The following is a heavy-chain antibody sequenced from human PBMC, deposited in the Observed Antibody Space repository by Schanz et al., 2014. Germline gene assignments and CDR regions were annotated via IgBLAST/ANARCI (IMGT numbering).Heavy chain of an antibody. D-gene: IGHD3-3*01. CDR3: TTRGLTIFPN. Sequence: EVQLEVSGGGLVQPGGSLRLSCEASGFNVGNNYMSWVRQPPGKGLEWVGRIKSKTDGGTTDYAAPVKGRFTISRDDSKNTLYLQMNSLKTEETGVYYCTTRGLTIFPNWGQGTLVTVSS. J-gene: IGHJ4*02. CDR1: GFNVGNNY. V-gene: IGHV3-15*01. CDR2: IKSKTDGGTT.